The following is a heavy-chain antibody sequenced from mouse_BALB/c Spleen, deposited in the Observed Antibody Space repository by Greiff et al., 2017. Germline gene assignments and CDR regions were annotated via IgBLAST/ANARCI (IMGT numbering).Heavy chain of an antibody. D-gene: IGHD2-1*01. J-gene: IGHJ3*01. Sequence: QVQLKESGPGLVAPSQSLSITCTVSGFSLTSYDISWIRQPPGKGLEWLGVIWTGGGTNYNSAFMSRLSISKDNSKSQVFLKMNSLQTDDTAIYYCVRDDGNYGGRFAYWGQGTLVTVSA. V-gene: IGHV2-9-2*01. CDR1: GFSLTSYD. CDR3: VRDDGNYGGRFAY. CDR2: IWTGGGT.